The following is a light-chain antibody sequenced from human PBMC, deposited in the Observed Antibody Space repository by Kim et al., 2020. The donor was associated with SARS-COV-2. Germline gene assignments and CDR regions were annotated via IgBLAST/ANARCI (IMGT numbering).Light chain of an antibody. V-gene: IGLV2-23*02. CDR3: CSYASSSTLV. CDR2: EVS. Sequence: GQSITISCTGTSRDVGSYNLVAWYQHHPGKAPRLMIYEVSNRPSGVSNRFSASKSGNTASLTISGLQAEDEADYYCCSYASSSTLVFGGGTQLTVL. J-gene: IGLJ3*02. CDR1: SRDVGSYNL.